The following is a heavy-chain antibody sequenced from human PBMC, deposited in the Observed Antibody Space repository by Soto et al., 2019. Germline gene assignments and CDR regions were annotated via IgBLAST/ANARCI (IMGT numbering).Heavy chain of an antibody. CDR2: ISGSGGST. V-gene: IGHV3-23*01. D-gene: IGHD3-10*01. Sequence: EVQLLESGGGLVQPGGSLRLSCAASEFTFSSYAMSWVRQAPGKGLEWVSAISGSGGSTYYADSVKGRFTISRDNSKNPLYLQMNSLRAEATAVYYCAKVYGSGSYPRYFDLWGRGTLVTVSS. J-gene: IGHJ2*01. CDR3: AKVYGSGSYPRYFDL. CDR1: EFTFSSYA.